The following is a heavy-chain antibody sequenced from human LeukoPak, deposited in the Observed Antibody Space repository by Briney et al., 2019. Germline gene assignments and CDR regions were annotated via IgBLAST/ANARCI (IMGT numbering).Heavy chain of an antibody. Sequence: PGGSLRLSCAASGFTFDVYAMPWVRQAPGKGLEWDSGISWNSGSISYADSVKGRFTISRDNAKNSLYLQMNSLRAEDTGLYYCAKGWRYYDSSGYIDYWGQGTLVTVSS. V-gene: IGHV3-9*01. CDR2: ISWNSGSI. D-gene: IGHD3-22*01. J-gene: IGHJ4*02. CDR1: GFTFDVYA. CDR3: AKGWRYYDSSGYIDY.